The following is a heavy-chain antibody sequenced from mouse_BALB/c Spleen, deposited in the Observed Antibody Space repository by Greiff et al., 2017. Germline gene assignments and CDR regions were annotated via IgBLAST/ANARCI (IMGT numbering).Heavy chain of an antibody. CDR3: ARSGNPPAMDY. J-gene: IGHJ4*01. Sequence: QVQLQQSGAELMKPGASVKISCKATGYTFSSYWIEWVKQRPGHGLEWIGEILPGSGSTNYNEKFKGKATFTADTSSNTAYMQLSSLTSEDSAVYYCARSGNPPAMDYWGQGTSVTVSS. CDR1: GYTFSSYW. CDR2: ILPGSGST. D-gene: IGHD3-1*01. V-gene: IGHV1-9*01.